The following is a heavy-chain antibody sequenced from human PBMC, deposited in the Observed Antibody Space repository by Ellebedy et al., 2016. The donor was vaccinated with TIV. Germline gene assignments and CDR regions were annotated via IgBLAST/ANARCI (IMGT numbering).Heavy chain of an antibody. V-gene: IGHV3-21*04. J-gene: IGHJ4*02. CDR1: GFTFSSYS. D-gene: IGHD2-21*02. CDR3: ASRQYCGGDCLEFDF. Sequence: GESLKISCAASGFTFSSYSMNWVRQAPGKGLEWVSSISSSSSYIYYADSVKGRFTISRDNSKNTLYLQMNSLRAEDTAVYYCASRQYCGGDCLEFDFWGQGTLVTVSS. CDR2: ISSSSSYI.